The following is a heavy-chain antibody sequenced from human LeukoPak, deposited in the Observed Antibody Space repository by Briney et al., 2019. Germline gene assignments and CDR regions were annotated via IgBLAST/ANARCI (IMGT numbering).Heavy chain of an antibody. J-gene: IGHJ4*02. Sequence: ASVKVSCKASGYTFTSYGISWVRQAPGQGLEWMGWISAYNGNTNYAQKLQGRVTMTTDTSTSTAYMELRSLRSDDTAVYYCARDQIGYDSSGYYHSPTSAFDYWGQGTLVTVSS. V-gene: IGHV1-18*01. D-gene: IGHD3-22*01. CDR1: GYTFTSYG. CDR3: ARDQIGYDSSGYYHSPTSAFDY. CDR2: ISAYNGNT.